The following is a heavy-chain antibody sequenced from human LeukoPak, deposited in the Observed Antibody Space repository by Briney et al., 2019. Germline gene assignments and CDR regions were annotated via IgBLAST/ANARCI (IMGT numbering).Heavy chain of an antibody. V-gene: IGHV4-4*02. Sequence: SETLSLTCGVSGGSITSTNCWTWVRPPPGKGLEWIGEVNLQGSTNYNPSLMGRVAISVDMSENHISLQLTSVTAADTAVYYCAREGGPYRPLDYSGQGTLVTVSS. CDR1: GGSITSTNC. CDR2: VNLQGST. J-gene: IGHJ4*02. CDR3: AREGGPYRPLDY.